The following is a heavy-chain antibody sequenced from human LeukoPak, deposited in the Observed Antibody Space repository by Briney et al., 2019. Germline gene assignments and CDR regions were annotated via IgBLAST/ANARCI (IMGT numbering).Heavy chain of an antibody. CDR3: AREVPGGAVVDY. V-gene: IGHV1-46*01. CDR1: GYTFTIYY. CDR2: INPSGGST. Sequence: GASVKVSCKASGYTFTIYYMHWVRQAPGQGLEWMGIINPSGGSTSYAQKFQGRVTMTRDTSTSTVYMELSSLRSEDTAVYYCAREVPGGAVVDYWGQGTLVTVSS. J-gene: IGHJ4*02. D-gene: IGHD4-23*01.